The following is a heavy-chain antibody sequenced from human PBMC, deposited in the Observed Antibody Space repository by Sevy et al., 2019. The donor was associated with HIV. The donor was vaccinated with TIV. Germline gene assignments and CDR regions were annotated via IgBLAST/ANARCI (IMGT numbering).Heavy chain of an antibody. Sequence: GGSLRLSCKASGFIFSNYEMNWVRQAPGKGLEWVSYISPSGHAIYYADPVKGRFTVSRDNAKNSLYLQMNSRRGDDTALYDCARDIDSSGYSYAFDLWGQGTMVTVSS. CDR3: ARDIDSSGYSYAFDL. CDR2: ISPSGHAI. D-gene: IGHD3-22*01. V-gene: IGHV3-48*03. J-gene: IGHJ3*01. CDR1: GFIFSNYE.